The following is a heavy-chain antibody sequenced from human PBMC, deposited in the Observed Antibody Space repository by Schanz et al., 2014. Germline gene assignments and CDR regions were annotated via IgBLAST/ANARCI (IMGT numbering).Heavy chain of an antibody. CDR2: ISGSGGST. Sequence: DVHLLESGGGLVQPGGSLRLSCAASEFTFSSYAMSWVRQAPGKGLEWVSAISGSGGSTYYADSVKGRFTISSDNSKSTLYLQMSSLRAEDTAVYYCAKSQGSSFDSWGQGTLVTVSS. J-gene: IGHJ4*02. V-gene: IGHV3-23*01. CDR1: EFTFSSYA. CDR3: AKSQGSSFDS. D-gene: IGHD6-13*01.